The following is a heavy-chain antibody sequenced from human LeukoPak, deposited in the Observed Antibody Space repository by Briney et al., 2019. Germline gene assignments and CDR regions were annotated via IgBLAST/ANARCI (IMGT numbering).Heavy chain of an antibody. J-gene: IGHJ4*02. CDR2: AGWAGGTT. CDR1: GFNFDRYT. Sequence: GSLSLSCATSGFNFDRYTIHWVRQAPGKGLEWVSLAGWAGGTTFYSDSVRGRFTISRDSGRKSVYLQMNSLTTDDTAFYFCAKELDTMFFDYWGQGALVTVSS. CDR3: AKELDTMFFDY. V-gene: IGHV3-43*01. D-gene: IGHD3-10*02.